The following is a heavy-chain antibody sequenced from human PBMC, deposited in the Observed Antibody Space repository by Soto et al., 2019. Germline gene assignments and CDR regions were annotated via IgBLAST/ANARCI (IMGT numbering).Heavy chain of an antibody. Sequence: SETLSLTCSVSGFAIIRGYYCSWVRQPPGKGLEWIGSIYPSVSSYHNPSLATRLGLSIDTSKNQFTLNLTSVTAADTALYFCAREKVGTTFFDNWGQGIQVTVSS. J-gene: IGHJ4*02. D-gene: IGHD1-1*01. CDR1: GFAIIRGYY. CDR2: IYPSVSS. V-gene: IGHV4-38-2*02. CDR3: AREKVGTTFFDN.